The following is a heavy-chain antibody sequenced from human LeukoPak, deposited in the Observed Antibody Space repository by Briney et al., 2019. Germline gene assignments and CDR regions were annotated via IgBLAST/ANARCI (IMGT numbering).Heavy chain of an antibody. CDR3: VSEERAVKDS. CDR1: GLVFSRSG. Sequence: PGGSLRLSCAASGLVFSRSGMHWIRQAPGKRLEWVAFLQYDENEIYYAESVKGRFTIFRDNSKNTLYLQMSSLRSDDTAVYYCVSEERAVKDSWGQGTLVSVSS. V-gene: IGHV3-30*02. J-gene: IGHJ4*02. D-gene: IGHD3-10*01. CDR2: LQYDENEI.